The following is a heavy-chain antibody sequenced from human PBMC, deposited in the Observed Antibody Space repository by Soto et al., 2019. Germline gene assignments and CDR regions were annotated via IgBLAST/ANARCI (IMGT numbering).Heavy chain of an antibody. CDR2: ISGSGGST. Sequence: EVQLLESGGGLVQPGGSLRLSCAASEFTFSSYAMGWVRQAPGKGLEWVSAISGSGGSTYYADSVKGRFTISRDNSKNTLYLQMNSLRAEDTAVYYCAKDWGGYYYGSGSYYPYDYWGQGTLVTVSS. V-gene: IGHV3-23*01. CDR1: EFTFSSYA. CDR3: AKDWGGYYYGSGSYYPYDY. D-gene: IGHD3-10*01. J-gene: IGHJ4*02.